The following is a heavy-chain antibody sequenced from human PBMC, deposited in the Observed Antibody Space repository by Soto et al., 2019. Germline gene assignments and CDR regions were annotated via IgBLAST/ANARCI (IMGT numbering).Heavy chain of an antibody. Sequence: QVQLQESGQGLVKPSQTLSLTCTVSGGSISSGSYYWSWIRQHPGKGLEWIGYIYYSGSTYYNPSLKSRVTISVDSSKNQFSLKLSSVTAANTAVYYCARSGYSYGPNPLLYWAQGTLVTVSS. D-gene: IGHD5-18*01. V-gene: IGHV4-31*03. CDR3: ARSGYSYGPNPLLY. J-gene: IGHJ4*02. CDR2: IYYSGST. CDR1: GGSISSGSYY.